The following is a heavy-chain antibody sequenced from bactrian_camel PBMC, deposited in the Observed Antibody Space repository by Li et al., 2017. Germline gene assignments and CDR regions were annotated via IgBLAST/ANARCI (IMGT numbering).Heavy chain of an antibody. CDR1: GDPGCKYD. D-gene: IGHD5*01. CDR2: IENSGTT. Sequence: VQLVESGGGSVQAGGSLRLSCTRSGDPGCKYDMSWYRRSAPGEDRKFVAGIENSGTTAYADSVKGRFTISVDNAKNTLYLQMNSLSPEDTGTYTCAAGQGAGWCLDVIRVGAEANFDYWGQGTQVTVS. J-gene: IGHJ4*01. V-gene: IGHV3S55*01. CDR3: AAGQGAGWCLDVIRVGAEANFDY.